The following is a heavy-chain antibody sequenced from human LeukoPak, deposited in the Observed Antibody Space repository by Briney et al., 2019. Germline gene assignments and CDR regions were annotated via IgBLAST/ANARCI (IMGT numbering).Heavy chain of an antibody. CDR1: GFTFSSYW. J-gene: IGHJ4*02. V-gene: IGHV3-74*01. CDR3: ARVAGSEPY. D-gene: IGHD6-19*01. CDR2: ISDDGSST. Sequence: PGGSLRLSCAASGFTFSSYWMHWVRQAPGKGLVWVSCISDDGSSTNYADSVKGRFTISRDNAKNTLYLQMTNLRDEDTAVYYCARVAGSEPYWGQGTLVTVSS.